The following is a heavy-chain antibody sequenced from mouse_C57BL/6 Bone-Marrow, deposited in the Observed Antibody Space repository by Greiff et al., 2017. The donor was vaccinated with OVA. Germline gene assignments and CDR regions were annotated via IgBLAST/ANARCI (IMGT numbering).Heavy chain of an antibody. J-gene: IGHJ1*03. CDR1: GFTFSDYY. CDR3: ARKTSYYSNYGWYFDV. V-gene: IGHV5-12*01. CDR2: ISNGGGST. Sequence: EVQLVESGGGLVQPGGSLKLSCAASGFTFSDYYMYWVRQTPEQRLEWVAYISNGGGSTYYPDTVKGRFTISRDNAKNTLYLQMSRLKSEDTAMYYCARKTSYYSNYGWYFDVWGTGTTVTVSS. D-gene: IGHD2-5*01.